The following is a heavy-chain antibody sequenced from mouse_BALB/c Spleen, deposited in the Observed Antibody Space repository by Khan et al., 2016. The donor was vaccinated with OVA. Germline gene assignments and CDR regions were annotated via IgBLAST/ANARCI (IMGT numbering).Heavy chain of an antibody. CDR2: IDPPNGDS. V-gene: IGHV14-3*02. CDR3: ATRYGNPFAY. D-gene: IGHD2-1*01. Sequence: VQLQQSGAELVKPGASVKLSCSASGFNIKDTFIHWVKQRPEQGLEWIGRIDPPNGDSKYGTTFQDKATLTADTSSKTAYLQLRSLTSEDTAVYYGATRYGNPFAYWGQGTLVTVSA. CDR1: GFNIKDTF. J-gene: IGHJ3*01.